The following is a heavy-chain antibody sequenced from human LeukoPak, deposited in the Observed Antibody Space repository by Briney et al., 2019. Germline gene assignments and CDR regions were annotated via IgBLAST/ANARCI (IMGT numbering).Heavy chain of an antibody. V-gene: IGHV3-7*01. J-gene: IGHJ4*02. CDR1: GFTFSSYW. CDR2: IRQDGSEK. Sequence: PGGSLRLSCAASGFTFSSYWMSWVRQAPGKGLEWVANIRQDGSEKYYVDSVKGRFTIFRDNGKNSLYLQMTSLRAEDTAVYYCARGPREYCSTTSCSFDYWGQGTLVTVSS. CDR3: ARGPREYCSTTSCSFDY. D-gene: IGHD2-2*01.